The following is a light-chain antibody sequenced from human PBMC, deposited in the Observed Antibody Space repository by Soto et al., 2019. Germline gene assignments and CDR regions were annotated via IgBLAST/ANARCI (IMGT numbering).Light chain of an antibody. CDR3: QQSYSTTLT. CDR1: QGISSY. J-gene: IGKJ4*01. Sequence: AILMTQSPSSLSASPGDRVTITWGASQGISSYLAWYQQKPGKAPKLLRYAASTLQSGVPSRSSGSSYGTDFNLTISSLQPEDFATYYCQQSYSTTLTFGGGTKVDI. V-gene: IGKV1-8*01. CDR2: AAS.